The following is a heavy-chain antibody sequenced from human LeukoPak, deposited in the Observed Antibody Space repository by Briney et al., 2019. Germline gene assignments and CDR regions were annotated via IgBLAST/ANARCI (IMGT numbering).Heavy chain of an antibody. J-gene: IGHJ4*02. Sequence: SETLSLTCTVSGGSISSGGYYWSWIRQHPGKGLEWFGYIYYSGSTYYNPSLKSRVTISVDTSKNQFSLKLSSVTAADTAVYYCAREVQGVESEYYFDYWGQGTLVTVSS. CDR3: AREVQGVESEYYFDY. CDR2: IYYSGST. CDR1: GGSISSGGYY. D-gene: IGHD3-16*01. V-gene: IGHV4-31*03.